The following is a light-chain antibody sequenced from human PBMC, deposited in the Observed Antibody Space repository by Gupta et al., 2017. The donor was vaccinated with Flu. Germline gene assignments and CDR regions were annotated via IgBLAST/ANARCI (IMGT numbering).Light chain of an antibody. CDR2: EVS. CDR1: RSVVGSDKY. CDR3: LSHTTTRTYV. Sequence: QSALTQPASVSGSPGQSITISCTGTRSVVGSDKYVSWYQQHPGKAPKLMIFEVSGRPSGVSDRFSGSKSGNTASLTXSXLQAEDXADYYCLSHTTTRTYVFGTGTEVTVL. V-gene: IGLV2-14*01. J-gene: IGLJ1*01.